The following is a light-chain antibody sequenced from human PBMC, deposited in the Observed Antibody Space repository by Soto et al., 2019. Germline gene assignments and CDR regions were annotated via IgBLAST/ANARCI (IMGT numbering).Light chain of an antibody. Sequence: EIVMTQSPATLSVSPGERATLSCRASQSVSGNLAWYQQKPGQPPRLLIYGVSTRATGIPARFSGRWSGTEFTLTISSLQSEDFAVYYCQQYNNWTLTFGGGTKVEIK. CDR3: QQYNNWTLT. CDR1: QSVSGN. J-gene: IGKJ4*01. CDR2: GVS. V-gene: IGKV3-15*01.